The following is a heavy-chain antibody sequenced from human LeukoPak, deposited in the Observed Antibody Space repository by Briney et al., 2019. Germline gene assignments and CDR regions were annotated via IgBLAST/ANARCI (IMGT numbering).Heavy chain of an antibody. CDR3: ARDIRRYFWH. Sequence: GASVKVSCKASGYTFTSHGISWVRQAPGQGLEWMGWISTYNGNTNYAQKLQGRVSMTTDTSTSTAYMDLRSLRSDDTAVYYCARDIRRYFWHWGQGTLVTVSS. D-gene: IGHD2-2*02. V-gene: IGHV1-18*01. CDR1: GYTFTSHG. CDR2: ISTYNGNT. J-gene: IGHJ1*01.